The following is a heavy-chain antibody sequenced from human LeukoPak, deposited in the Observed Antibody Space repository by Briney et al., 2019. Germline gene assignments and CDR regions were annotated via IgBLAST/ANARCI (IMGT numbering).Heavy chain of an antibody. CDR3: ARATLRFLEWLLYYFDY. Sequence: PGGSLRLSCAASGFTFSSYEMNWVRQAPGKGLEWVSYISSSGGTIYYADSVKGRFTISRDNAKNSLYLQMNSLRAEETAVYYCARATLRFLEWLLYYFDYWGQGTLVTVSS. CDR2: ISSSGGTI. CDR1: GFTFSSYE. D-gene: IGHD3-3*01. J-gene: IGHJ4*02. V-gene: IGHV3-48*03.